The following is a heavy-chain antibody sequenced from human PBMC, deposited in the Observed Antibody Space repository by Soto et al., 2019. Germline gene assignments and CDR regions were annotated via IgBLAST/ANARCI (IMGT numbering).Heavy chain of an antibody. CDR1: GGSFTSNNW. V-gene: IGHV4-4*02. Sequence: LSLTCSVSGGSFTSNNWWTWVRQPPGQGLEWIGEIYRTGSTNYNPSLKSRVTISLDKSENQFSLKVTSLTAADTAVYYCASRDPGTSVDYWGQGTLVTVSS. J-gene: IGHJ4*02. D-gene: IGHD1-7*01. CDR2: IYRTGST. CDR3: ASRDPGTSVDY.